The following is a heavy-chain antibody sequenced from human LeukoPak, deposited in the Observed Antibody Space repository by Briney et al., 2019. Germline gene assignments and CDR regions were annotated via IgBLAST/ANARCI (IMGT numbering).Heavy chain of an antibody. V-gene: IGHV3-48*04. CDR3: ARDGTTNFLTH. D-gene: IGHD4/OR15-4a*01. CDR2: ISSSSSTI. J-gene: IGHJ4*02. CDR1: GFTFSSYN. Sequence: GGSLRLSCAASGFTFSSYNMNWVRQAPGKGLEWVSYISSSSSTIFYADSVKGRFTISRDNAKNSLYLQMNSLRAEDTAVYYCARDGTTNFLTHWGQGTLVTVSS.